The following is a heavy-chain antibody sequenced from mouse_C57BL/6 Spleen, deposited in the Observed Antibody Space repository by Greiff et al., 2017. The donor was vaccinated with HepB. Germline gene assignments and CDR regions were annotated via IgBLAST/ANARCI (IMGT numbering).Heavy chain of an antibody. CDR3: ARHYYGSSFYYFDY. CDR1: GFTFSSYT. J-gene: IGHJ2*01. CDR2: ISGGGGNT. V-gene: IGHV5-9*01. D-gene: IGHD1-1*01. Sequence: EVNLVESGGGLVKPGGSLKLSCAASGFTFSSYTMSWVRQTPEKRLEWVATISGGGGNTYYPVSVKGRFTISRDNAKNTLYLQMSSLRSEDTALYYCARHYYGSSFYYFDYWGQGTTLTVSS.